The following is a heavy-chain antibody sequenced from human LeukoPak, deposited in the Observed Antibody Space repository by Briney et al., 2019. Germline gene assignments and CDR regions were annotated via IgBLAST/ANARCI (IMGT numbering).Heavy chain of an antibody. J-gene: IGHJ6*03. CDR1: GGSFSGYY. V-gene: IGHV4-34*01. CDR3: ARNPKKRDTNYYYYYMDV. D-gene: IGHD5-18*01. Sequence: SETLSLTCAVYGGSFSGYYWSWIRQPPGKGLEWIGEINHSGSTNYSPSLKSRVTISVDTSKNQFSLKLSSVTAADTAVYYCARNPKKRDTNYYYYYMDVWGKGTTVTVSS. CDR2: INHSGST.